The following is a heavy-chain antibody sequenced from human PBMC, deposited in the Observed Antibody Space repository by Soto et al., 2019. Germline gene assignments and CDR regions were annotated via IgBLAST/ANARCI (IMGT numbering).Heavy chain of an antibody. D-gene: IGHD4-4*01. J-gene: IGHJ4*02. V-gene: IGHV4-59*01. CDR1: GGSISSYY. CDR3: ARDGPTEYHFDY. Sequence: SETLSLTCTVSGGSISSYYWSWIRQPPGKGLEWIGYIYYSGSTNYNPSLKSRVTISVDTSKDQFSLKLSSVTAADTAVYYCARDGPTEYHFDYWGQGTLVTVSS. CDR2: IYYSGST.